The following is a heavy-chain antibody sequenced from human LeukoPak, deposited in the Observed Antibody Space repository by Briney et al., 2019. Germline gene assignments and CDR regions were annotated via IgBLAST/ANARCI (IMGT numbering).Heavy chain of an antibody. V-gene: IGHV3-33*01. CDR2: IWYDGSNK. D-gene: IGHD5-18*01. Sequence: PGGSLRLSCAASGFTFSSYGMHWVRQAPGKGLEWVAVIWYDGSNKYYADSVKGRFTISRDNSKNTLYLQMNSLRAEDTAVYYCARARTAMVTHYYFDYWGQGTLVTVSS. J-gene: IGHJ4*02. CDR1: GFTFSSYG. CDR3: ARARTAMVTHYYFDY.